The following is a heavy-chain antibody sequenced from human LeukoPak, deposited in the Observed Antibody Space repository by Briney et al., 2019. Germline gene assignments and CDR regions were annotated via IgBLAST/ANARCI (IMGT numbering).Heavy chain of an antibody. CDR1: GGSITSRSNY. V-gene: IGHV4-61*01. CDR3: ARTTEGYCSSASCFGFSYSYYMDV. D-gene: IGHD2-2*01. J-gene: IGHJ6*03. CDR2: IYYSGST. Sequence: SETLSLTCTVSGGSITSRSNYWSWIRQPPGKGLEWIGYIYYSGSTNYNPSLKSRVTISVDTSKNQFSLKLSSVIAADTAVYYCARTTEGYCSSASCFGFSYSYYMDVWGKGTTVTISS.